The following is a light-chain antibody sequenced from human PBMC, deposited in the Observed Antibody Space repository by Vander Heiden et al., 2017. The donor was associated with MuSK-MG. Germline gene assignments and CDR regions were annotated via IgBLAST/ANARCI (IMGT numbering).Light chain of an antibody. CDR1: SSNIGAGYD. CDR2: VNS. CDR3: QSYASSLRGYVV. Sequence: QSVLTQPPSLSGAPGQRVTISCTGSSSNIGAGYDVHGYHQLPATAPKLLIVVNSNRPSGVPDRFSFSKSGTSDSLALTRRQAEDEAEEDYQSYASSLRGYVVFGGGTKLTVL. J-gene: IGLJ2*01. V-gene: IGLV1-40*01.